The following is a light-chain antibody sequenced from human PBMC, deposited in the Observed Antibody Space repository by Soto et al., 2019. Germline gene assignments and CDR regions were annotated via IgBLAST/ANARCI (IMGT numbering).Light chain of an antibody. CDR1: SSDVGGYNY. CDR3: SSYVASKRYV. V-gene: IGLV2-8*01. CDR2: GVT. J-gene: IGLJ1*01. Sequence: QSALTQPPSASGSPGQSVTISCTGTSSDVGGYNYVSWYQQHPGKAPKLLIYGVTKRPSGVPDRFSGSKSGNTASLTVSGLQAEDEADYYCSSYVASKRYVFGTGTKVTVL.